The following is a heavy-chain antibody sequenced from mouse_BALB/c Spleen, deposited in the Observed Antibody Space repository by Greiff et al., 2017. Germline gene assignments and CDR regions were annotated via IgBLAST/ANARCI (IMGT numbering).Heavy chain of an antibody. Sequence: EVKLVESGAELVKPGASVKLSCTASGFNIKDTYMHWVKQRPEQGLEWIGRIDPANGNTKYDPKFQGKATITADTSSNTAYLQLSSLTSEDTAVYYCARNVYGYDVGAWFAYWGQGTLVTVSA. CDR3: ARNVYGYDVGAWFAY. J-gene: IGHJ3*01. D-gene: IGHD2-2*01. CDR2: IDPANGNT. CDR1: GFNIKDTY. V-gene: IGHV14-3*02.